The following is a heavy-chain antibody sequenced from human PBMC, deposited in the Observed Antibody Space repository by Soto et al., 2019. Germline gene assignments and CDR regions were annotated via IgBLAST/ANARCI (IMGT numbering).Heavy chain of an antibody. CDR3: AKDLSSRRWFAP. CDR1: GASIRSYH. Sequence: QVQLQESGPGLVKPSETLSLTCAVSGASIRSYHWRWIRQPAGKGLEWIGRMQHTGNTNYNPSLKSRVTMSVDTSKNRISLKMTSVTAADTAVYFCAKDLSSRRWFAPWGQGILVIVSP. V-gene: IGHV4-4*07. J-gene: IGHJ5*02. CDR2: MQHTGNT.